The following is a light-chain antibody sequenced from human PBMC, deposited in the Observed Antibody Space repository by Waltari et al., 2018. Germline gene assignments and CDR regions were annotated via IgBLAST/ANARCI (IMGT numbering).Light chain of an antibody. CDR2: EVS. V-gene: IGLV2-8*01. CDR1: SSDY. Sequence: QSALTQPPSASGSPGQSVTISCTGTSSDYVSWFQHHPGKAPNLMIYEVSKRTSGVPDRLSGSKSGNTACLAVSGLQADDEAHYYCSSYAGNTLVFGGGTKLTVL. CDR3: SSYAGNTLV. J-gene: IGLJ3*02.